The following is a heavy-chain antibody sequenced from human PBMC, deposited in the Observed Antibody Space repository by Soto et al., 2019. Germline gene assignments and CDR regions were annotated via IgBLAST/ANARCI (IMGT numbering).Heavy chain of an antibody. CDR2: IWYDASNK. J-gene: IGHJ4*02. Sequence: QVQLVESGGGVVQPGRSLRLSCAASGFTFSSYGMHWVRQAPGKGLEWVAVIWYDASNKYYADSVKGRFTISRENSKNTLQLQINSLRAEDTAVYYCARDSHVLAFLVGATGGGSDYWGQGTLVTVSS. D-gene: IGHD1-26*01. V-gene: IGHV3-33*01. CDR3: ARDSHVLAFLVGATGGGSDY. CDR1: GFTFSSYG.